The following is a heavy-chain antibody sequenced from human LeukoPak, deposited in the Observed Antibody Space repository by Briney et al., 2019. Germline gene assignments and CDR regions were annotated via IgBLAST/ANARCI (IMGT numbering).Heavy chain of an antibody. J-gene: IGHJ4*02. CDR1: GYTFTSYY. Sequence: ASVKVSCKASGYTFTSYYMHWVRQAPGQGLEWMGIINPSGGSTSYAQKFQGRVTMTRDTSTSTVYMELSRLRSDDTAVYYCASGVNSYGYKDYWGQGTLVTVSS. CDR3: ASGVNSYGYKDY. V-gene: IGHV1-46*01. D-gene: IGHD5-18*01. CDR2: INPSGGST.